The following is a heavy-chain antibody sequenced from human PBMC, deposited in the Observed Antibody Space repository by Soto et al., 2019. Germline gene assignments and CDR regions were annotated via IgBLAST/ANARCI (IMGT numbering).Heavy chain of an antibody. CDR3: ARLSLLWFGELLYGMDV. D-gene: IGHD3-10*01. CDR1: GYTLTELS. Sequence: ASVKVSCKVSGYTLTELSMHWVRQAPGKGLEWMGGFDPEDGETIYSPSFQGHVTISADKSISTAYLQWSSLKASDTAMYYCARLSLLWFGELLYGMDVWGQGTTVTVSS. J-gene: IGHJ6*02. V-gene: IGHV1-24*01. CDR2: FDPEDGET.